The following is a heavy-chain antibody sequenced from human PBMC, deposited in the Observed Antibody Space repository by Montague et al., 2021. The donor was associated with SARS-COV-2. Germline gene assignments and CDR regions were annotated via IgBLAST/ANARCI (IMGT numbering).Heavy chain of an antibody. CDR3: ARLTFPSIASALYFDY. CDR2: IYHTEST. V-gene: IGHV4-39*01. D-gene: IGHD6-13*01. Sequence: SETLSLTCAVSGVSISSSTYYWGWIRQPPGKGLEWIGNIYHTESTYYKSSLKSRVTIFQDTSKNQFSMRLKSLTAADTAVYYCARLTFPSIASALYFDYWGQGTLVTVSS. J-gene: IGHJ4*02. CDR1: GVSISSSTYY.